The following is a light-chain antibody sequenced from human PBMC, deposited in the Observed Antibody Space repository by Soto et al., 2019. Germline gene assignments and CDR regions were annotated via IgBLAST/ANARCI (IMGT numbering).Light chain of an antibody. J-gene: IGLJ2*01. CDR2: EVS. V-gene: IGLV2-14*01. CDR1: SSDVGGYNY. Sequence: QSALTQPASVSGSPGQSITISCTGTSSDVGGYNYVSWYQQHPGKAPKLMIYEVSNRPSGVSNRFSGSKSGNTASLTISGLQVEDEADYYCSSYTSISTLVVFGGGTTLTVL. CDR3: SSYTSISTLVV.